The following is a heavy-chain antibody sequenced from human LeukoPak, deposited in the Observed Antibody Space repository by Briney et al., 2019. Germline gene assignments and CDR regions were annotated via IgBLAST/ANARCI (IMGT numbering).Heavy chain of an antibody. J-gene: IGHJ4*02. CDR1: GFTFSSSA. CDR3: AKGGYSYGAIWNRNGNLDY. D-gene: IGHD5-18*01. Sequence: GGSLRLSCAASGFTFSSSAMSWVRQAPGKGLEWVSAISNNGGYTYYADSVQGRFTISRDNSKNTLYLQMNSLRAEDTAVYYCAKGGYSYGAIWNRNGNLDYWGQGTLVTVSS. V-gene: IGHV3-23*01. CDR2: ISNNGGYT.